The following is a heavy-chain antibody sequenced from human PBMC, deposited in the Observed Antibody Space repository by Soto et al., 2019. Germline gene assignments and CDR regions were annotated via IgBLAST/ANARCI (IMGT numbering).Heavy chain of an antibody. CDR2: NYYSGST. J-gene: IGHJ4*02. Sequence: QLQLQESGPGLVKPSETLSLTCTVSGGSISSSSYYWGWIRQPPGKGLEWIGSNYYSGSTYYNPSLKSRVTISVDTSKNQFSLKLSSVTAADTAVYYCARSIAARAGGLVSYWGQGTLVTVSS. V-gene: IGHV4-39*01. CDR1: GGSISSSSYY. D-gene: IGHD6-6*01. CDR3: ARSIAARAGGLVSY.